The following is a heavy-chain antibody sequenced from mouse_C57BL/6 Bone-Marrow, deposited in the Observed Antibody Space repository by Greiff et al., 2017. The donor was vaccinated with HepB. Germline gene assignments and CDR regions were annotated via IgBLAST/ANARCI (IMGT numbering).Heavy chain of an antibody. J-gene: IGHJ2*01. Sequence: EVQRVESGGGLVKPGGSLKLSCAASGFTFSSYAMSWVRQTPEKRLEWVATISDGGSYTDYPDNVKGRFTISRDNAKNNLDLQMSHLKSEDTAMYYCARDRYKGGYYFDYWGQGTTLTVSS. D-gene: IGHD1-3*01. CDR1: GFTFSSYA. CDR3: ARDRYKGGYYFDY. V-gene: IGHV5-4*01. CDR2: ISDGGSYT.